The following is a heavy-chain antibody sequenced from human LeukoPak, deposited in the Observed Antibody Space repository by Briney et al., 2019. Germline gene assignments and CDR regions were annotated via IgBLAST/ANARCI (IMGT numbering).Heavy chain of an antibody. V-gene: IGHV3-33*01. CDR1: GFTFSSYD. CDR3: ARQTYYYGSGTYYYYFDY. CDR2: IWSDATNK. Sequence: GRSLRLSCAASGFTFSSYDMHWVRQGPGKGLEWVTVIWSDATNKYYADSVKGRFTISRDNSTNTLYLQMNSLRAEDTAVYFCARQTYYYGSGTYYYYFDYWGQGTLVTVS. D-gene: IGHD3-10*01. J-gene: IGHJ4*02.